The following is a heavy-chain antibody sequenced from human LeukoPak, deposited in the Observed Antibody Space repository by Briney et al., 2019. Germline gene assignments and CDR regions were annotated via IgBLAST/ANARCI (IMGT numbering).Heavy chain of an antibody. CDR3: ASDRGYSYGYNWFDP. Sequence: SETLSLTCTVSGGSISTSSYYWGWVRQPPGKGLEWIGNIFYSGSTYYSPSLKSRVTISLDTSKNQFSLKLSSVTAADTAVYYCASDRGYSYGYNWFDPWGQGTLVTVSS. CDR2: IFYSGST. J-gene: IGHJ5*02. CDR1: GGSISTSSYY. D-gene: IGHD5-18*01. V-gene: IGHV4-39*07.